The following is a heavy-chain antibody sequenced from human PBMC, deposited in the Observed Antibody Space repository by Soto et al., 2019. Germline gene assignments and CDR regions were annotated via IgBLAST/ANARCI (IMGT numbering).Heavy chain of an antibody. CDR1: GFTFSSYA. V-gene: IGHV3-30-3*01. CDR2: ISYDGSNK. CDR3: ARERAYCDILTGFEVGYGMDV. J-gene: IGHJ6*02. Sequence: QVQLVESGGGVVQPGRSLRLSCAASGFTFSSYAMHWVRQAPGKGLEWVAVISYDGSNKYYADSVKGRFTISRDNSKNXLXLXXNRLRAEATAVYYCARERAYCDILTGFEVGYGMDVWGQGTTVTVSS. D-gene: IGHD3-9*01.